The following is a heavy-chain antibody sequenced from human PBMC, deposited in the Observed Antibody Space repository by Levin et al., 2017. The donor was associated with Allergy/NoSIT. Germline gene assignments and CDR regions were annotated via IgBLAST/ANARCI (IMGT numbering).Heavy chain of an antibody. CDR2: ISYDGTNK. Sequence: GGSLRLSCAASGFTFSTYAMHWDRQAPGKGLEWVAVISYDGTNKFYADSVKGRFTISRDNSKNTLYLQMNSLRAEDTAVYYCARDGTTNCGGDCYWAERWGQGTLVTVSS. CDR1: GFTFSTYA. CDR3: ARDGTTNCGGDCYWAER. J-gene: IGHJ4*02. V-gene: IGHV3-30-3*01. D-gene: IGHD2-21*02.